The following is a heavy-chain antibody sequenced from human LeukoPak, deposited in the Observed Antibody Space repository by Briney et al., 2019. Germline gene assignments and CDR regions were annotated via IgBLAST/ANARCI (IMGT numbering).Heavy chain of an antibody. CDR2: IYHSGST. Sequence: PSETLSLTCTVSGYSISSGYYWGWIRQPPGKGLEWIGSIYHSGSTYYNPSLKSRVTISVDTSKNQFSLKLSSVTAADTAVYYCARGSTTVGIDYWGQGTLVTVSS. CDR3: ARGSTTVGIDY. J-gene: IGHJ4*02. D-gene: IGHD4-11*01. CDR1: GYSISSGYY. V-gene: IGHV4-38-2*02.